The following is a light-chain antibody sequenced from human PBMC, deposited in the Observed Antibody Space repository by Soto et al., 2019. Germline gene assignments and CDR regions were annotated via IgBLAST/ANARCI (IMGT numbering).Light chain of an antibody. J-gene: IGKJ4*01. V-gene: IGKV1-9*01. CDR3: QQVKSFLPLT. Sequence: IQLTQSPSSLSASVGDSVTITCRASQDISSHLAWYQQKPGKAPKVLIYAASTLESGIPSRFSGSGSGTDFTPTISSPQAEDFATYYCQQVKSFLPLTFGGGTKVDIK. CDR1: QDISSH. CDR2: AAS.